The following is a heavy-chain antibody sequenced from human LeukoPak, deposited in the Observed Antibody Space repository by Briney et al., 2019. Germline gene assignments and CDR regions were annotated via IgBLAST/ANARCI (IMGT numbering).Heavy chain of an antibody. Sequence: GSLRLSCAASGLTFSSYAMSWVRQAPGKGLEWVSSISGSGGSTYYADSVKGRFTVSRDNSKNTLYLQMNSLRAEDTAVYYCAKNFARGLSWGQGTLVTVSS. CDR2: ISGSGGST. CDR3: AKNFARGLS. V-gene: IGHV3-23*01. CDR1: GLTFSSYA. J-gene: IGHJ4*02.